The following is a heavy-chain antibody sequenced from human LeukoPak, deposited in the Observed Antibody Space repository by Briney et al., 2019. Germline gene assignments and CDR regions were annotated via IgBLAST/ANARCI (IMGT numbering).Heavy chain of an antibody. J-gene: IGHJ4*02. CDR2: IIPIFGSA. CDR1: GGTFSSYA. V-gene: IGHV1-69*05. CDR3: ARVSSSNWYEVDY. Sequence: GSSVKVSCKASGGTFSSYAISWVRQAPGQGLEWMGGIIPIFGSANYAQKFQGRLTMTRDTSTNTVHMELSGLRSEDTAVYYCARVSSSNWYEVDYWGQGTLVTVSP. D-gene: IGHD6-13*01.